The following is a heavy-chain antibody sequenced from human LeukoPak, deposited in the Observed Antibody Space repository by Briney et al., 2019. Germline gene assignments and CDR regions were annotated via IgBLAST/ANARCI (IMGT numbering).Heavy chain of an antibody. CDR1: GFTFSSNY. D-gene: IGHD3-22*01. Sequence: GGSLRPSCAASGFTFSSNYMSWVRQAPGKGLEWVSVIYSGGSTYYADSVKGRFTISRDNSKNTLYLQMNSLRAEDTAVYYCAREGSSGYYYFDYWGQGTLVTVSS. J-gene: IGHJ4*02. V-gene: IGHV3-53*01. CDR2: IYSGGST. CDR3: AREGSSGYYYFDY.